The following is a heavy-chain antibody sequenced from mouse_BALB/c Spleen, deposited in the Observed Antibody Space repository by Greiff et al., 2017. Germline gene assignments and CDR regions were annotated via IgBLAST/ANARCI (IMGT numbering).Heavy chain of an antibody. J-gene: IGHJ4*01. Sequence: EVQGVESGGGLVKPGGSLKLSCAASGFAFSSYDMSWVRQTPEKRLEWVAYISSGGGSTYYPDTVKGRFTISRDNAKNTLYLQMSSLKSEDTAMYYCARRFYAMDYWGQGTSVTVSS. V-gene: IGHV5-12-1*01. CDR2: ISSGGGST. CDR3: ARRFYAMDY. CDR1: GFAFSSYD.